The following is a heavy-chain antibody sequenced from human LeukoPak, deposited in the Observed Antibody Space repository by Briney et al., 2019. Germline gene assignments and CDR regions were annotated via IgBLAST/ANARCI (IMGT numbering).Heavy chain of an antibody. J-gene: IGHJ4*02. CDR2: ISYDGSNK. CDR3: AKGIAVAGMLSD. V-gene: IGHV3-30*18. CDR1: GFTFSSYG. D-gene: IGHD6-19*01. Sequence: GGSLRLSCAASGFTFSSYGMHWVRQAPGKRLEWVAVISYDGSNKYYADSVKGRFTISRDNSKDTLYLQMNSLRAEDTAVYYCAKGIAVAGMLSDWGQGTLVTVSS.